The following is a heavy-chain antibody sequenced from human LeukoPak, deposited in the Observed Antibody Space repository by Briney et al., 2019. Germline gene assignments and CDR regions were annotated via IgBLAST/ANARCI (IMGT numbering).Heavy chain of an antibody. CDR2: IHSAGSS. CDR3: ARHRRPRAAAGTFWFDP. V-gene: IGHV4-4*07. J-gene: IGHJ5*02. D-gene: IGHD6-13*01. CDR1: GVSISSYY. Sequence: SETLSLTCTVSGVSISSYYWNWIRQPAGKGLEWIGRIHSAGSSNYNPSLKSRVTMSVDTSKNQFPLKLSSVTAADTAVYYCARHRRPRAAAGTFWFDPWGQGTLVTVSS.